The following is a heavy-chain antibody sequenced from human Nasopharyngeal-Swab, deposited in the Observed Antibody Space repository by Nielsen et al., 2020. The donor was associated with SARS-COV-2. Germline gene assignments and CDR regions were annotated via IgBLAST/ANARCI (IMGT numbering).Heavy chain of an antibody. J-gene: IGHJ4*02. V-gene: IGHV3-74*01. D-gene: IGHD1-26*01. CDR3: AREWERPYYFDY. CDR1: GFTFNRYW. Sequence: GESLKISCVGSGFTFNRYWLHWVRQVPGKGLQWVSRINSYGSDTRYAESVKGRFTASRDTAKSTLYLQLNSVRAEDTGVYFCAREWERPYYFDYWGQGVLVTVSS. CDR2: INSYGSDT.